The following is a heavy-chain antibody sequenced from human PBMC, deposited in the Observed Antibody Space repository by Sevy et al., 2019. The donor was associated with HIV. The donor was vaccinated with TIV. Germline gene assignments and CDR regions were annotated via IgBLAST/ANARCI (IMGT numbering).Heavy chain of an antibody. CDR2: VYYTGTT. CDR1: GGSISSYY. D-gene: IGHD1-20*01. J-gene: IGHJ4*02. V-gene: IGHV4-59*13. Sequence: SETLSLTCSVSGGSISSYYWTWIRQPPGKGLEWIGYVYYTGTTSYNPSLESRVTLSLDASKSQVSLKLNSVTAADTAVYYCARDSYKTPRVLEHRGQGTLVTVSS. CDR3: ARDSYKTPRVLEH.